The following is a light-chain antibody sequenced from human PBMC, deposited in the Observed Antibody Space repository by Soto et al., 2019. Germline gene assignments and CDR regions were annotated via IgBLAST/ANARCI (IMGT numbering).Light chain of an antibody. Sequence: QCALTHPGSVFGLPGHAVTISCTGTSSDVGAYKYVSWYQHYPGEAPKVMIYDVTQRPSGVPDRFSGTKSGNTASLTISGLQAEDEADYYCCSYAGSYNWVFGSGTKVTVL. CDR1: SSDVGAYKY. CDR3: CSYAGSYNWV. CDR2: DVT. V-gene: IGLV2-11*01. J-gene: IGLJ1*01.